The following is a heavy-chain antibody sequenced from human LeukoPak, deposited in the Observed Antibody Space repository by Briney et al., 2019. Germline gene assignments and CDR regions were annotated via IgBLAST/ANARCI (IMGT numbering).Heavy chain of an antibody. J-gene: IGHJ2*01. CDR3: AKDWTGTKPFDL. CDR1: GFTFSSYE. Sequence: GGSLRLSCAASGFTFSSYEMNWVRQAPGKGLEWVSYISSSGSTIYYADSVKGRFTISRDNSKNTLYLQMNSLRAEDTAIYYCAKDWTGTKPFDLWGRGTLVTVSS. D-gene: IGHD1-1*01. V-gene: IGHV3-48*03. CDR2: ISSSGSTI.